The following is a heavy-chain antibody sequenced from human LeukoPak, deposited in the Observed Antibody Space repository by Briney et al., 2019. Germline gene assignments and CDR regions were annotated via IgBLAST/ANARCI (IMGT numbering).Heavy chain of an antibody. CDR1: GFTFSSYE. CDR3: ARDDYDSSGSFDY. CDR2: ISSSGSTI. J-gene: IGHJ4*02. D-gene: IGHD3-22*01. V-gene: IGHV3-48*03. Sequence: PGGSLRLSCAASGFTFSSYEMNWVRQAPGKGLEWVSYISSSGSTIYYADSVKGRFTISRDNAKNSLYLQMNSLRAEDTAVYYCARDDYDSSGSFDYWGQGTLVTVSS.